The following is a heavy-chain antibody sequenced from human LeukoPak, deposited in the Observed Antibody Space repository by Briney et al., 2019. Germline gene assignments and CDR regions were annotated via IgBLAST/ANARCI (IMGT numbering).Heavy chain of an antibody. J-gene: IGHJ4*02. CDR1: GFTFSTSP. CDR2: ICSSSGTI. Sequence: PGGSLRLSCAASGFTFSTSPMNCVRDAPGKGPEWVSYICSSSGTIYYADSVKGRFTISRDTAENSLYLQMNSLRAEDTAVYYCARGPGSGHYFDYWGQGTLVTVSS. V-gene: IGHV3-48*04. D-gene: IGHD2-15*01. CDR3: ARGPGSGHYFDY.